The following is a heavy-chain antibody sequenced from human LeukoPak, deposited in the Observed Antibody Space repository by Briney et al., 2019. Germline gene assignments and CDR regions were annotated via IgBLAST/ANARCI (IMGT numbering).Heavy chain of an antibody. CDR1: GFTFSSYG. CDR3: AKDRSSGWYLYYYGMDV. Sequence: GGSLRLSCAASGFTFSSYGMHWVRQAPGKGLEWVAVISYDGGNKYYADSVKGRFTISRDNSKNTLYLQMNSLRAEDTAVYYCAKDRSSGWYLYYYGMDVWGQGTTVTVSS. D-gene: IGHD6-19*01. J-gene: IGHJ6*02. CDR2: ISYDGGNK. V-gene: IGHV3-30*18.